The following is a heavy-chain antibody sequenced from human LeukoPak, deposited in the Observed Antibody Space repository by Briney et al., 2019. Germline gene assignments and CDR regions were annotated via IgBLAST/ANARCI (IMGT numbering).Heavy chain of an antibody. J-gene: IGHJ5*02. CDR1: GGSFRGYY. CDR3: ARGKEDIVVVVAATRTTREFDP. CDR2: INHSGST. Sequence: SETLSLTCAVYGGSFRGYYWSWIRQPPGNGLEWIGEINHSGSTNYNPSLNSRVTISVDTSKNQFSLKLSSVTAAETAVYYCARGKEDIVVVVAATRTTREFDPWGQGTLVTVSS. V-gene: IGHV4-34*01. D-gene: IGHD2-15*01.